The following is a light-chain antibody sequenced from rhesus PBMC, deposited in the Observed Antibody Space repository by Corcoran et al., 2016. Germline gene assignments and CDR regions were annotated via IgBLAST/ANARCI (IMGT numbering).Light chain of an antibody. CDR3: QQGYSTPWT. CDR1: QGISNA. CDR2: AAS. J-gene: IGKJ1*01. V-gene: IGKV1-33*02. Sequence: DIQMSQSPSSLSASVGDKVTITCRASQGISNALAWYQQKPGKAPKLLIYAASSLESGVPSRFSGSRSVTDFTLTISSLQPEDVATYYCQQGYSTPWTFGQGTKVEIK.